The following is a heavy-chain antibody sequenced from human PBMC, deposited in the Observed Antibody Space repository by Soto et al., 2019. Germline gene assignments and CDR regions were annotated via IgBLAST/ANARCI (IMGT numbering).Heavy chain of an antibody. D-gene: IGHD1-26*01. CDR3: ARRGSGSFRLFDY. Sequence: ETLSLTCTVSGGSISSSSYYWGWIRQPPGKGLEWIGSIYYSGSTYYNPSLKSRVTISVDTSKNQFSLKLSSVTAADTAVYYCARRGSGSFRLFDYWGQGTLVTVSS. V-gene: IGHV4-39*01. CDR2: IYYSGST. J-gene: IGHJ4*02. CDR1: GGSISSSSYY.